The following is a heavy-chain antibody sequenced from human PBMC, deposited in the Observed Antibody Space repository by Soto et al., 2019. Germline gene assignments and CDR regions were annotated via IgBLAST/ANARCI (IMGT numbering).Heavy chain of an antibody. CDR1: GYTFTGYY. Sequence: ASVKVSCKASGYTFTGYYMHWVRQAPGQGLEWMGWINPNSGGTNYAQKFQGRVTMTRDTSISTAYMELSRLRSDDTAVYYCARDWIVGATGYYFDYWGQGTLVTVSS. CDR3: ARDWIVGATGYYFDY. J-gene: IGHJ4*02. CDR2: INPNSGGT. V-gene: IGHV1-2*02. D-gene: IGHD1-26*01.